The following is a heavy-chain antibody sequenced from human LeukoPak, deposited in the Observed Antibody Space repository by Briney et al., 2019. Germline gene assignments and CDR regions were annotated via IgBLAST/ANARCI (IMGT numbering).Heavy chain of an antibody. J-gene: IGHJ6*03. Sequence: GESLKISCKGSGYSFTSYWIGWVRQMPGKGLEWMGIIYPGDSDTRYSPSFQGQVTISADKSIRTAYLQWGSLKASDTAMYYCARSDDSFGMDVWGKGTTVTVSS. CDR1: GYSFTSYW. D-gene: IGHD3-3*01. CDR2: IYPGDSDT. CDR3: ARSDDSFGMDV. V-gene: IGHV5-51*01.